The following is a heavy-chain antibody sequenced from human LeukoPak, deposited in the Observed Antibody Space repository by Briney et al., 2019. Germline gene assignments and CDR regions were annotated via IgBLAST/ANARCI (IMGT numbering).Heavy chain of an antibody. V-gene: IGHV3-9*01. CDR3: AKDMGYYYDSSGLLGDAFDI. CDR1: EFTFDDYA. Sequence: GGSLRLSCAASEFTFDDYAMHWVRQAPGKGLEWVSGISWNSGSIGYADSVKGRFTISRDNAKNSLYLQMNSLRAEDTALYYCAKDMGYYYDSSGLLGDAFDIWGQGTMVTVSS. CDR2: ISWNSGSI. D-gene: IGHD3-22*01. J-gene: IGHJ3*02.